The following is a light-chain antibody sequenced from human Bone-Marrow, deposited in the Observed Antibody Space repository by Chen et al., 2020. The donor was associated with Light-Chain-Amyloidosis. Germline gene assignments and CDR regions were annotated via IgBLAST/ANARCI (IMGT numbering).Light chain of an antibody. CDR2: EDD. V-gene: IGLV6-57*01. J-gene: IGLJ3*02. CDR3: QSYQGSSQGV. CDR1: SGSIATNY. Sequence: NFMLTQPHSVSESPGKTVIISCTLSSGSIATNYVQWYQQRPGSSPTTVIYEDDQRPSGVPDRFSGSIDRSSNSASLTIAGLKTEDEADYYCQSYQGSSQGVFGGGTKLTVL.